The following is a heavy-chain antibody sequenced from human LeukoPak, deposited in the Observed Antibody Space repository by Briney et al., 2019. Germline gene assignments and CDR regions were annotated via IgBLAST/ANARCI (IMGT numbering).Heavy chain of an antibody. D-gene: IGHD3-22*01. CDR3: ARARPTKYYYDSLVFDY. CDR2: INTDGSST. CDR1: GFTFSSYW. Sequence: QAGGSLRLSCAASGFTFSSYWMHWVRQAPGKGLVWVSRINTDGSSTSYADSVKGRFTISRDNAKNTLYLQMNSLRAEDTAVYYCARARPTKYYYDSLVFDYWGQGTLVTVSS. J-gene: IGHJ4*02. V-gene: IGHV3-74*01.